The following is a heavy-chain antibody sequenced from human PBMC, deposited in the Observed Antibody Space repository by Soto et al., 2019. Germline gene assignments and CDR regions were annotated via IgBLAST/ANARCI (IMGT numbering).Heavy chain of an antibody. CDR2: INPNSGGT. V-gene: IGHV1-2*04. J-gene: IGHJ4*02. Sequence: ASVKVSCKASGGTFSSYTISWVRQAPGQGLEWMGRINPNSGGTNYAQKFQGWVTMTRDTSISTAYMELSRLRSDDTAVYYCAREGGYSSGWDPYYFDYWGQGTLVTVSS. CDR1: GGTFSSYT. D-gene: IGHD6-19*01. CDR3: AREGGYSSGWDPYYFDY.